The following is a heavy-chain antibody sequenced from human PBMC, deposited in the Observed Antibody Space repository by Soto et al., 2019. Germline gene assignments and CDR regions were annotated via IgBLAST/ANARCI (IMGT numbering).Heavy chain of an antibody. CDR2: ISAYNGNT. D-gene: IGHD2-2*01. V-gene: IGHV1-18*01. Sequence: QVQLVQSGAEVKKPGASVKVSCKASGYTFTSYGISWVRQAPGQGLEWMGWISAYNGNTHYAQKLQGRVTMTTDTSTSTAYMELSSLRSDDTAVYYCARHTPLGYCSSTSCYLTHYYYYGMDVWGQGTTVTVSS. CDR3: ARHTPLGYCSSTSCYLTHYYYYGMDV. J-gene: IGHJ6*02. CDR1: GYTFTSYG.